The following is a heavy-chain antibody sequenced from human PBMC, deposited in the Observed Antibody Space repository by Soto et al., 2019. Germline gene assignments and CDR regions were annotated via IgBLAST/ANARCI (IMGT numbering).Heavy chain of an antibody. CDR1: GFTFDDYA. Sequence: GGPLRLSGAASGFTFDDYAMHWVRQVPGKGLEWVSGINWNSGSIGYADSVKGRFAISRDNAKNSLHLQMNSLRAEDTAFYYCVKDESINWYSGHFRHWGQGTLVTVSS. V-gene: IGHV3-9*01. CDR2: INWNSGSI. J-gene: IGHJ1*01. D-gene: IGHD6-13*01. CDR3: VKDESINWYSGHFRH.